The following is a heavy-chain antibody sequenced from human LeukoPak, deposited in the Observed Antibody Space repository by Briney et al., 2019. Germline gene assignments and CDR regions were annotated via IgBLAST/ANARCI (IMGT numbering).Heavy chain of an antibody. Sequence: GGSQRLSCAASGFTFSNYAMTWVRQTPGKGLQCVSVISGEGIYKYYIDSVKGRFTTSRDNSKNTLFLQMNSLRADDTAVYYCAKTYGTSRPFYDYWGQGIVVTVSS. CDR1: GFTFSNYA. CDR3: AKTYGTSRPFYDY. J-gene: IGHJ4*02. CDR2: ISGEGIYK. D-gene: IGHD4-17*01. V-gene: IGHV3-23*01.